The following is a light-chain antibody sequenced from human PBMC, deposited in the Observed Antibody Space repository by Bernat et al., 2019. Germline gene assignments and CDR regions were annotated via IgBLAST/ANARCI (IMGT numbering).Light chain of an antibody. V-gene: IGLV2-23*01. J-gene: IGLJ3*02. CDR1: SSNIGSYNF. CDR2: EGN. CDR3: CSYAGSRRM. Sequence: QSALTQPPSASGSLGQSVTISCTGTSSNIGSYNFISWFQQHPGQAPKLIIYEGNKRPSGVSSRFSGSESGNTASLTISGLQVEDESHYFCCSYAGSRRMFGGGTKLTVL.